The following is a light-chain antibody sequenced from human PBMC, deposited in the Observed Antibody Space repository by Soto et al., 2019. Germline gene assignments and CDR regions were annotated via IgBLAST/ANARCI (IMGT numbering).Light chain of an antibody. CDR2: AAS. J-gene: IGKJ2*01. V-gene: IGKV1-39*01. Sequence: DIQMTQSPSSLSASVGDRVTITYRASQRVSTYLNWYQQKPEKAPKLLIYAASSLQSGVPSRFSGSGSGTDFTLTISSLQPEDFATYYCQQSYSTPRTFGQGTKLEIK. CDR3: QQSYSTPRT. CDR1: QRVSTY.